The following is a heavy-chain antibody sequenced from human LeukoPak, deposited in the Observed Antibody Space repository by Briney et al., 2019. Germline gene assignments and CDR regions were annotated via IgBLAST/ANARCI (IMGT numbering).Heavy chain of an antibody. D-gene: IGHD3-22*01. Sequence: GGSLRLSCAASGFTVSSNYMSWVRQAPGKGLEWVSVIYSGGSTYYADSVKGRFTISRDNSKNTLYLQMNSLRAEDTAVYYCAKYYYDSSPGPRNAFDIWGQGTLVTVSP. CDR1: GFTVSSNY. CDR3: AKYYYDSSPGPRNAFDI. CDR2: IYSGGST. J-gene: IGHJ3*02. V-gene: IGHV3-66*02.